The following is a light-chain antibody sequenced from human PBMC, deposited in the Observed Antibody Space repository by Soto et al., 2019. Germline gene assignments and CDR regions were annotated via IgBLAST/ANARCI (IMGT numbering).Light chain of an antibody. V-gene: IGKV3-15*01. Sequence: EIVMTQSPATLSVSPGERATLSCRASQSVSSNLAWYQQKPGQAPRLLIYGASTRATGIPARFGGSGSGTEFILTISSVQSEDFAVYYCQQYHKWPLTFGGGTKVEI. CDR2: GAS. CDR1: QSVSSN. J-gene: IGKJ4*01. CDR3: QQYHKWPLT.